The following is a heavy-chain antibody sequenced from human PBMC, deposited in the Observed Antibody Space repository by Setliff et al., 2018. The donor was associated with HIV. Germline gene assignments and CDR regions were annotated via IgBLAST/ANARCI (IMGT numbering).Heavy chain of an antibody. J-gene: IGHJ5*02. Sequence: SETLSLTCAVSGGSLRSYYWSWIRQSPGKGLEWIGYIFSSGTTDYNPSLKSRVTLALDTSTNQFSLKLRSVTAVDTAVYYCARDYGSGSYDHWGQGTLVTVSS. CDR1: GGSLRSYY. D-gene: IGHD3-10*01. V-gene: IGHV4-59*08. CDR2: IFSSGTT. CDR3: ARDYGSGSYDH.